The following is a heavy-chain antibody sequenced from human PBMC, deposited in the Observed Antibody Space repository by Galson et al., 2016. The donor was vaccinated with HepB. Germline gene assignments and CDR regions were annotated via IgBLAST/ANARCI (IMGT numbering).Heavy chain of an antibody. CDR2: IFYSGST. CDR1: GGSINSHY. Sequence: SETLSLTCIVSGGSINSHYWSWIRQPPGKGLEWIGYIFYSGSTKYNPSLKGRVTMSVDRPRNRFSLKLNSLTAADTAVYYCARHTGYGPLSWGQGTLVTVSS. V-gene: IGHV4-59*08. CDR3: ARHTGYGPLS. D-gene: IGHD4-17*01. J-gene: IGHJ5*02.